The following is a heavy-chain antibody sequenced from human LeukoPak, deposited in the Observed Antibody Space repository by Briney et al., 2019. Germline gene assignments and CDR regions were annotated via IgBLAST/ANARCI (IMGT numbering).Heavy chain of an antibody. CDR1: GSTFSSYS. Sequence: GGPLRLSCAASGSTFSSYSMNWVRQAPGKGLEWVSYISSSSSTIYYADSVKGRFTISRDNAKNSLYLQLNSLRAEDTAVYYCASSGSYQTPFDPWGQGTLVTVSS. CDR3: ASSGSYQTPFDP. V-gene: IGHV3-48*04. D-gene: IGHD1-26*01. J-gene: IGHJ5*02. CDR2: ISSSSSTI.